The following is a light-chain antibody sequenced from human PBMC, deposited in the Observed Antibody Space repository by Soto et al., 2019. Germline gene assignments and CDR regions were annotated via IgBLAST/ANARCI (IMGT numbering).Light chain of an antibody. J-gene: IGKJ2*01. Sequence: DIHMTQSPSSLSASIGDRVNITCRASQSINTYLNWYQQKGGKAPNLLIHGTSGLQSGVPSRFRGSGSGTDFTLTISSLQLEDSGPYYCQQSYRTLYTFGPRTKLEIK. V-gene: IGKV1-39*01. CDR1: QSINTY. CDR2: GTS. CDR3: QQSYRTLYT.